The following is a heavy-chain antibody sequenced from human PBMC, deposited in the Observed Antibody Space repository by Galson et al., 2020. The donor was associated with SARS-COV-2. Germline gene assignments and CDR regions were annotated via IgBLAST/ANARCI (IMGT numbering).Heavy chain of an antibody. V-gene: IGHV1-46*01. Sequence: ASVKVSCTTSGYTFTSYHLHWVRQAPGQGLEWVGIINPRDDITTYAQKFQGRVTVTRDTSTSTVYMELSSLRREDTAVYFCAREWGDISSSVFDYCGRGTLVTVSS. J-gene: IGHJ4*02. D-gene: IGHD2-21*02. CDR3: AREWGDISSSVFDY. CDR1: GYTFTSYH. CDR2: INPRDDIT.